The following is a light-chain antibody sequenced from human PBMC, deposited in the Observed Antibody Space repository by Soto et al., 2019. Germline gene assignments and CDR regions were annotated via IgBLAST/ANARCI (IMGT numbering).Light chain of an antibody. J-gene: IGLJ1*01. CDR3: SSYTSSSTPCV. V-gene: IGLV2-14*01. CDR1: GSDVGGYNY. Sequence: QSALTQPASVSGSFGQSITISCTGTGSDVGGYNYVSWYQQHPGKVPKVLIYEVSIRPSGVSNRFSGSKSGNTASLTISGLQAEDEADYYCSSYTSSSTPCVFGTGTKLTVL. CDR2: EVS.